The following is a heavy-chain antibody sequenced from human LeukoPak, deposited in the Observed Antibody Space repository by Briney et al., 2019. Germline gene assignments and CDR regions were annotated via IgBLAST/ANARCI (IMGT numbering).Heavy chain of an antibody. CDR2: IIGGAGGT. Sequence: GGSLRLSCAASGFTFSSHGMSWVRQAPGKGLEWVSGIIGGAGGTYYADSVKGRFTISRDNARNTLYLQMNSLRAEDTAVYYCAHGSMYQLDYWGQGTLVTVSS. D-gene: IGHD2-2*01. V-gene: IGHV3-23*01. J-gene: IGHJ4*02. CDR3: AHGSMYQLDY. CDR1: GFTFSSHG.